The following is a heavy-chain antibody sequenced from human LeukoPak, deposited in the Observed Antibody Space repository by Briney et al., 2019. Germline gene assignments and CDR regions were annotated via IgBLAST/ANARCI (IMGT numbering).Heavy chain of an antibody. J-gene: IGHJ5*02. CDR1: GFSLSTSGVG. CDR3: AHRPTNIAAAGMGYWFDP. D-gene: IGHD6-13*01. Sequence: ESGPTLVNPPQTLTLTCTFSGFSLSTSGVGVGWIRQPPGKALEWLALIYWDDDKRYSPSLKSRLTITKDTSKNQVVLTMTNMDPVDTATYYCAHRPTNIAAAGMGYWFDPWGQGTLVTVSS. CDR2: IYWDDDK. V-gene: IGHV2-5*02.